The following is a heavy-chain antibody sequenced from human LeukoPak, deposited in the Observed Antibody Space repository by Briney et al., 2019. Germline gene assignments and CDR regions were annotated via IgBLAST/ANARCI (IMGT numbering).Heavy chain of an antibody. V-gene: IGHV1-2*02. CDR3: ASALTYDFWSASWFDP. D-gene: IGHD3-3*01. CDR1: GYTFTGYY. CDR2: INPNSGGT. J-gene: IGHJ5*02. Sequence: ASVKVSCKASGYTFTGYYMHWVRQAPGQGLEWMGWINPNSGGTNYAQKFQGRVTMTRDTSISTAYMELSRLRSDDTAVYYCASALTYDFWSASWFDPWGQGTLVTVSS.